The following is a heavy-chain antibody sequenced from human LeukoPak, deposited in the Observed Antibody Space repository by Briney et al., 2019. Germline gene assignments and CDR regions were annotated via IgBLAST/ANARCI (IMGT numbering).Heavy chain of an antibody. D-gene: IGHD3-10*01. CDR3: AKVTSRGVPSAY. J-gene: IGHJ4*02. V-gene: IGHV3-30*02. CDR2: IRYDGSNK. CDR1: GFTFSNYG. Sequence: GGSLRLSCAASGFTFSNYGMNWVRQAPGKGLEWVAFIRYDGSNKYYADSVKGRFTISRDNSKNTLYLQMNSLRAEDTAVYYCAKVTSRGVPSAYWGQGTLVTVSS.